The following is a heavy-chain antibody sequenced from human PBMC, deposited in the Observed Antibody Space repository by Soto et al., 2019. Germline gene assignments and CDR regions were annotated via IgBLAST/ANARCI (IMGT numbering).Heavy chain of an antibody. CDR2: ISSSSSYT. Sequence: QVQLVESGGGLVKPGGSLRLSCAASGFTFSDYYMSWIRQAPGKGLELVSYISSSSSYTNYADSVKGRFTISRDNAKNSLYLQMNSLRDEDTAVYYCARDRGYCSGGSCYSDYWGQGTLVTVSS. D-gene: IGHD2-15*01. V-gene: IGHV3-11*05. CDR1: GFTFSDYY. J-gene: IGHJ4*02. CDR3: ARDRGYCSGGSCYSDY.